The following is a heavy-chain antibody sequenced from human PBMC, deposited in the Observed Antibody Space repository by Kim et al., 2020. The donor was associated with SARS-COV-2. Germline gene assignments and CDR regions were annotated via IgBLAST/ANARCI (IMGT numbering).Heavy chain of an antibody. J-gene: IGHJ2*01. CDR3: ARRRGGTTVVTNWYFDI. D-gene: IGHD4-17*01. CDR1: GGSISSSSYY. V-gene: IGHV4-39*01. CDR2: IYYSGST. Sequence: SETLSLTCTVSGGSISSSSYYWGWIRQPPGKGLEWIGSIYYSGSTYYNPSLKSRVTISVDTSKNQFSLKLSSVTAADTAVYYCARRRGGTTVVTNWYFDIWGRGTLVTVSS.